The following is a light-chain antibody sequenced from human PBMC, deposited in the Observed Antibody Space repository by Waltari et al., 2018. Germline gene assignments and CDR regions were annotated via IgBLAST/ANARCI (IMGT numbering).Light chain of an antibody. J-gene: IGKJ2*01. CDR3: QQYSTSSLYT. CDR1: QDISNY. CDR2: DAS. Sequence: DIQMTQSPSSLSASVGDRVPITCQASQDISNYLNWYQQKPGKAPKLLIYDASNLETGVPSRFSGSGSGTDFTFTISSLQPEDIATYYCQQYSTSSLYTFGQGTKLEI. V-gene: IGKV1-33*01.